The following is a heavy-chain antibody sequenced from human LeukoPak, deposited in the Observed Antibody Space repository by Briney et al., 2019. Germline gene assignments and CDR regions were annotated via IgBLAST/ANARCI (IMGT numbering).Heavy chain of an antibody. J-gene: IGHJ6*03. CDR2: INTNTGNP. V-gene: IGHV7-4-1*01. D-gene: IGHD3-22*01. Sequence: ASVKVSCKASGYTFTSYAMNWVRQAPGQGLEWMGWINTNTGNPTYAQGFTGRFVFSLDTSVSTAYLQIGSLKAEDTAVYYCARMLYDSSGNKGAYMDVWGKGTTVTVSS. CDR1: GYTFTSYA. CDR3: ARMLYDSSGNKGAYMDV.